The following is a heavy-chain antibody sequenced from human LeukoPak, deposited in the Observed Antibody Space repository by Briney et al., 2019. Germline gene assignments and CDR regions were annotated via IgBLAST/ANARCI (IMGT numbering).Heavy chain of an antibody. J-gene: IGHJ6*03. CDR1: GFTFSSYA. CDR2: IKGKADGGTT. CDR3: TKGWVVTARVATVYSYYLGV. Sequence: GGSLRLSCAASGFTFSSYAMSWVRQAPGKGLEWVCRIKGKADGGTTEYAAPVKGRFTISRDESKNTLYLQMNSLKNEDTAVYYCTKGWVVTARVATVYSYYLGVWGKGTPVTVSS. V-gene: IGHV3-15*01. D-gene: IGHD4-23*01.